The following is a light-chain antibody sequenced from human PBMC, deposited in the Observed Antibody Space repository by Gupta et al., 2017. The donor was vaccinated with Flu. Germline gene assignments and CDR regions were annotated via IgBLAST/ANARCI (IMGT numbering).Light chain of an antibody. V-gene: IGKV3-15*01. Sequence: ATLSASPVERATLSCWASQSGNNDLAWYQHKPGQAPRLLIYGTSTRATGIPARCSGSGSGTEFTLTISSLQSEDFAVYYCQQYKNWPPYTFGQGTKLEIK. J-gene: IGKJ2*01. CDR2: GTS. CDR1: QSGNND. CDR3: QQYKNWPPYT.